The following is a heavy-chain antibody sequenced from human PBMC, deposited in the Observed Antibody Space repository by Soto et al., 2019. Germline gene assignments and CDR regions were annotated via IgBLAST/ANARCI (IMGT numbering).Heavy chain of an antibody. Sequence: ASVKVSCKTSGFTFSKSAVQWVRQARGQRLEWMGWIVVGSGNTQYAQKFRERVTITRDMTTSTAHMEVSSLASEDTAVYYCAEELYSGGSCCSFDIWGQGTMVTV. D-gene: IGHD2-15*01. J-gene: IGHJ3*02. V-gene: IGHV1-58*01. CDR2: IVVGSGNT. CDR3: AEELYSGGSCCSFDI. CDR1: GFTFSKSA.